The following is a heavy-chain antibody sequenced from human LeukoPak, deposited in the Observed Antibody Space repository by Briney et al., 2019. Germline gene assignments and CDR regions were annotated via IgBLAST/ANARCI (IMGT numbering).Heavy chain of an antibody. CDR3: ARSPLPNYSNRSDYYYYMDV. D-gene: IGHD4-11*01. V-gene: IGHV1-2*02. Sequence: ASVKVSCKASGYTFTGYYMHWVRQAPGQGLEWMGWINPNSGDTNYAQKFQGRVTMTRDTSISTAYMELSRLRSDDTAVYYCARSPLPNYSNRSDYYYYMDVWGKGTTVTVSS. CDR1: GYTFTGYY. CDR2: INPNSGDT. J-gene: IGHJ6*03.